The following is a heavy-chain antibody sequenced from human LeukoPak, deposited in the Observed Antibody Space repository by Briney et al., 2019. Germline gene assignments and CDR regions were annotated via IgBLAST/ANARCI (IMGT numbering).Heavy chain of an antibody. J-gene: IGHJ3*02. D-gene: IGHD3-10*01. Sequence: GGSLRLSCAASGFTFSSYGMHWVRQAPGKGLEWVAFIRYDGSNKCYAGSVKGRFTISRDNSKNTLYLQMNSLRAEDTAVYYCAKVVRGAYDAFDIWGQGTMVTVSS. CDR3: AKVVRGAYDAFDI. CDR1: GFTFSSYG. V-gene: IGHV3-30*02. CDR2: IRYDGSNK.